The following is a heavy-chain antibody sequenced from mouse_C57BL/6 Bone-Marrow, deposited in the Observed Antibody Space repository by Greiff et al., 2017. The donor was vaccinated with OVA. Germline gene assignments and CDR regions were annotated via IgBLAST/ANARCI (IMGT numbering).Heavy chain of an antibody. D-gene: IGHD1-1*02. J-gene: IGHJ4*01. CDR1: GFNIKDDY. CDR2: IDPENGDT. V-gene: IGHV14-4*01. CDR3: TYDYYAMDY. Sequence: EVQLQQSGAELVRPGASVKLSCTASGFNIKDDYMHWVKQRPEQGLEWIGWIDPENGDTEYASKFQGKATITADTSSNTAYLQLSSLTSEDTAVYYCTYDYYAMDYWGQGTSVTVSA.